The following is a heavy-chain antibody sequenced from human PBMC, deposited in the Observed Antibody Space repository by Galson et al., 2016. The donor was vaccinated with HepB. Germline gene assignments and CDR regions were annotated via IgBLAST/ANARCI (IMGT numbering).Heavy chain of an antibody. CDR2: IKTGSGDT. V-gene: IGHV1-3*04. CDR3: ARDGISARRGQDDIYYYYGVDV. Sequence: SVKVSCKGSGYTFTKFAMHWVRLAPGQRFEWMGLIKTGSGDTRYSQNLQGRVTITRDTSANTVYLELSRLRSEDTAVYSCARDGISARRGQDDIYYYYGVDVWGQGTTVTVSS. D-gene: IGHD3-9*01. CDR1: GYTFTKFA. J-gene: IGHJ6*02.